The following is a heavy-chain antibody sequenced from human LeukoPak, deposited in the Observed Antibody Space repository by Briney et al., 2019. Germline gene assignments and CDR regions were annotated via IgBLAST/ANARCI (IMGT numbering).Heavy chain of an antibody. CDR2: IFHSGTT. CDR1: GYSISSGYS. CDR3: ARRWELLPFDY. J-gene: IGHJ4*02. Sequence: PSETLSLTCTVSGYSISSGYSWGWIRQPPGKGLEWIGSIFHSGTTYYNPSLKSRVTISVDTSKNQFSLKLSSVTAADTAVYYCARRWELLPFDYWGQGTLVTVSS. V-gene: IGHV4-38-2*02. D-gene: IGHD1-26*01.